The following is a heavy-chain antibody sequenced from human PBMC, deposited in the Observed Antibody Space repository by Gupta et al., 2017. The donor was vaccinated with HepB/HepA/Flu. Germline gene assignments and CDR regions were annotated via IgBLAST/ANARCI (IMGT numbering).Heavy chain of an antibody. CDR3: ARGSTPYYDSSGYLGP. Sequence: QVQLVESGGGLVKPGGSLRLSCAASGFTFNDYYMTWIRQTPRKGLEWLSYISSSSATIYYADSVKGRFTISRDNAMNSLYLQMNSLRAEDTAVYYCARGSTPYYDSSGYLGPWGQGTLVTVSS. CDR2: ISSSSATI. D-gene: IGHD3-22*01. V-gene: IGHV3-11*01. CDR1: GFTFNDYY. J-gene: IGHJ5*02.